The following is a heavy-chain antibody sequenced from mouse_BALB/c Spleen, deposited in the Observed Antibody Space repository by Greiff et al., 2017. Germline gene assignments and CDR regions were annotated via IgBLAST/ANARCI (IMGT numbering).Heavy chain of an antibody. V-gene: IGHV5-12-1*01. CDR3: ARHPLGQPYFDV. D-gene: IGHD3-3*01. CDR1: GFAFSSYD. J-gene: IGHJ1*01. Sequence: EVQVVESGGGLVKPGGSLKLSCAASGFAFSSYDMSWVRQTPEKRLEWVAYISSGGGSTYYPDTVKGRFTISRDNAKNTLYLQMSSLKSEDTAMYYCARHPLGQPYFDVWGAGTTVTVSS. CDR2: ISSGGGST.